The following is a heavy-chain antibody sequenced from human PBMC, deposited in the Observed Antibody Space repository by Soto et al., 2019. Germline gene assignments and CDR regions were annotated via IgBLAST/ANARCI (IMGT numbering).Heavy chain of an antibody. CDR3: VKGPYSLWSGYHSLDY. CDR1: GFTFSDYG. Sequence: PGGSLRLSCAGSGFTFSDYGMSWVRQAPGKGPEWVSVIGASGRSTFYPDSVKGRFTISRDNSKNTLYLQMNSLRVDDTATYYCVKGPYSLWSGYHSLDYSGQGPLVTVYS. D-gene: IGHD3-3*01. J-gene: IGHJ4*02. CDR2: IGASGRST. V-gene: IGHV3-23*01.